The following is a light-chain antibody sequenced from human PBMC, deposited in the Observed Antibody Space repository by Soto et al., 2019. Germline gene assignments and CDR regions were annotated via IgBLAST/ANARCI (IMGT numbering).Light chain of an antibody. V-gene: IGKV1-5*01. Sequence: DIQMTQSPSTLSASVGDRVTITCRASQSISSWLAWYQQKPGKAPKLLMSGASSRASGVPVRFSGSGSGTDFTLTISRLEPEDFALYYCQQYGGSPITFGLGTRLEIK. CDR1: QSISSW. CDR3: QQYGGSPIT. CDR2: GAS. J-gene: IGKJ5*01.